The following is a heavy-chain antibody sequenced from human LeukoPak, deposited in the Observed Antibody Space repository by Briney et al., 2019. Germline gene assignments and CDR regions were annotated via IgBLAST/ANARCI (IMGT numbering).Heavy chain of an antibody. Sequence: SETLSLTCTVSGGSISNFYWSWIRQPPGKGLEWIGYISYSGSTNYNPSLKSRVTISVDTPKNQFSLKLNSVTAADTAVYYCARAGGWRTAALDLDYWGQGTLVTVSS. D-gene: IGHD6-13*01. CDR3: ARAGGWRTAALDLDY. J-gene: IGHJ4*02. CDR1: GGSISNFY. V-gene: IGHV4-59*01. CDR2: ISYSGST.